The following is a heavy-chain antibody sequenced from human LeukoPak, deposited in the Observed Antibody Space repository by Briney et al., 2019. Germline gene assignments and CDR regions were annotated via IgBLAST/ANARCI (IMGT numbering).Heavy chain of an antibody. Sequence: GGSLRLSCAASGFTFSDYSMTWIRQAPGKGLEWVSSISDSGSTTYYADSVKGRFTISRDNSKNTLYLQMNSLRAEDTAVYYCAREAYCGGDCYFDGGWYFDLWGRGTLVTVSS. D-gene: IGHD2-21*02. J-gene: IGHJ2*01. CDR2: ISDSGSTT. CDR3: AREAYCGGDCYFDGGWYFDL. V-gene: IGHV3-11*04. CDR1: GFTFSDYS.